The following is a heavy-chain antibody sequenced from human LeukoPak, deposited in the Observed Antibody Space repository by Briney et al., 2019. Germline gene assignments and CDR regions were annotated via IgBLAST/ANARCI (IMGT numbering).Heavy chain of an antibody. CDR3: ARYVAVSLFRRRYFDY. CDR2: IYYSGST. J-gene: IGHJ4*02. D-gene: IGHD1-20*01. V-gene: IGHV4-59*01. CDR1: GGSISSYY. Sequence: SETLSLTCTVSGGSISSYYWSWIRQPPGKGLEWIGYIYYSGSTNYNPSLKSRVTISVDTSKNQFSLKLSSVTAADTAVYYCARYVAVSLFRRRYFDYWGQGTLVTVSS.